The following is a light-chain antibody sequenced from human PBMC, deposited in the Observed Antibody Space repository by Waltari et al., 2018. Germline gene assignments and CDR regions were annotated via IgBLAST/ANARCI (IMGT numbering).Light chain of an antibody. CDR1: HSFSRW. CDR2: DAS. CDR3: QQYHTYWT. J-gene: IGKJ1*01. Sequence: DIQMTQSPSTLSASVGDPVTITCRASHSFSRWLAWYQQKPGKAPKLLIYDASTLESGVPSRFSGSESGTEFTLTISSLQPDDFATYYCQQYHTYWTFGQGTKVEIK. V-gene: IGKV1-5*01.